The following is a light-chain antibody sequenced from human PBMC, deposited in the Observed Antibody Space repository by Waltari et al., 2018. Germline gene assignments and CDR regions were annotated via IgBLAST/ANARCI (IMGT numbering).Light chain of an antibody. CDR3: SSYTSTSTWV. CDR1: NSDVGGHTY. J-gene: IGLJ3*02. V-gene: IGLV2-14*03. Sequence: QSTLTQPASVSGSPGQSITISCTGTNSDVGGHTYVSWYQQHPGTAPRLIIYDVNSRASGVSNRFSGSKSASTASLTISGLQAEDEADYYCSSYTSTSTWVFGGGTKVTVL. CDR2: DVN.